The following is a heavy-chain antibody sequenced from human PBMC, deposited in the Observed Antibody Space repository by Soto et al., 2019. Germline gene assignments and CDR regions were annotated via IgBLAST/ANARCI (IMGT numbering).Heavy chain of an antibody. CDR3: AKPLYCSGGSCYSFFGAEYFQH. CDR1: GFTFSRYS. D-gene: IGHD2-15*01. CDR2: ISGSGGST. Sequence: AGGSLRLSCAASGFTFSRYSMNWVRPAPGKGLEWVSYISGSGGSTYYADSVKGRFTISRDNSKNTLYLQMNSLRAEDTAVYYCAKPLYCSGGSCYSFFGAEYFQHWGQGTLVTVSS. J-gene: IGHJ1*01. V-gene: IGHV3-23*01.